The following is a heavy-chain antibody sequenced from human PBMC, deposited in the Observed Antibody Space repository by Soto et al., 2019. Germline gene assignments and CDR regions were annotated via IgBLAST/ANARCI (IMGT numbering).Heavy chain of an antibody. CDR1: GYTFTRYC. CDR3: ARDVGYYYDSSGYSYFDY. D-gene: IGHD3-22*01. V-gene: IGHV1-18*04. J-gene: IGHJ4*02. Sequence: ASVKVSCKASGYTFTRYCISWVRQAPGQGLEWMGWISAYNGNTNYAQKLQGRVTMTTDTSTSTAYMELRSLRSDDTAVYYCARDVGYYYDSSGYSYFDYWGQGTLVTVSS. CDR2: ISAYNGNT.